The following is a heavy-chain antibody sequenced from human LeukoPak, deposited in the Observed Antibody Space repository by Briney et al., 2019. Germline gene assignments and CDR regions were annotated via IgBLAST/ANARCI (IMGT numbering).Heavy chain of an antibody. J-gene: IGHJ5*02. CDR1: GFTFSSYG. V-gene: IGHV3-30*18. CDR3: AKEGIAARDTNWFDP. D-gene: IGHD6-13*01. CDR2: ISYDGSNK. Sequence: PGGSLRLSCAASGFTFSSYGMHWVRQAPGKGLEWVAVISYDGSNKYYADSVKGRFTISRDNSKNTLYLQMNSLRAEDTAVYYCAKEGIAARDTNWFDPWGQGTLVSVSS.